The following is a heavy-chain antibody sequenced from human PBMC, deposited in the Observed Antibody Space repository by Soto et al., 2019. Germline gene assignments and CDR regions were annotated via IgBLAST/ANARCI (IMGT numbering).Heavy chain of an antibody. Sequence: GASVKVSCNACGGTFSSYTMNWVRQAPGEGLEWMGRIIPIFGTTNYAKKFQGRVTITADESTSTAYMELSSLRSEDTAVYYCARYASSGTNSVWYTFDPWGQGTLVTVSS. CDR1: GGTFSSYT. CDR3: ARYASSGTNSVWYTFDP. D-gene: IGHD6-19*01. V-gene: IGHV1-69*13. CDR2: IIPIFGTT. J-gene: IGHJ5*02.